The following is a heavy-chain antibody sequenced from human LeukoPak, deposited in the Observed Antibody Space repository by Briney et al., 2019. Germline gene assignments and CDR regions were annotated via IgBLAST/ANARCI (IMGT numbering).Heavy chain of an antibody. CDR3: ARDGGSYYVWGSYRCGAFDI. Sequence: TGGSLRLSCAASGFTFSSYSMNWVRQAPGKGLEWVSSISSSSSYVYYADSVKGRFTISRDNAKNSLYLQMNSLRAEDTAVYYCARDGGSYYVWGSYRCGAFDIWGQGTMVTVSS. D-gene: IGHD3-16*02. J-gene: IGHJ3*02. CDR1: GFTFSSYS. V-gene: IGHV3-21*01. CDR2: ISSSSSYV.